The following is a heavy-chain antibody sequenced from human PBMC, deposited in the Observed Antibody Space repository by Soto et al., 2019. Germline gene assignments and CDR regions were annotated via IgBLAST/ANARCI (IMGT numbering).Heavy chain of an antibody. CDR2: TYYRAKWYN. CDR3: ARAGRSRLESRNWFDP. CDR1: WDSVSSNSAA. D-gene: IGHD2-15*01. V-gene: IGHV6-1*01. J-gene: IGHJ5*02. Sequence: SQTLSLTCAISWDSVSSNSAAWNWIRHSPSRGLEWVGRTYYRAKWYNDYAVSVKSRITINPDTSKNQFSLQLNSVTPEDTAVYYCARAGRSRLESRNWFDPWGQGPLVTVSS.